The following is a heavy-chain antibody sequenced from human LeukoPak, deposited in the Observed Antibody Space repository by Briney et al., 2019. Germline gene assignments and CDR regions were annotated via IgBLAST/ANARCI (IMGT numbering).Heavy chain of an antibody. Sequence: GGSLRLSCAASGFTFSSYSMNWVRQAPGKGLEWVSSISSSSSYIYYADSVKGRFTISRDNAKNPLYLQMNSLRAEDTAVYYCARGYLDCGGDCSDYWGQGTLVTVSS. J-gene: IGHJ4*02. CDR2: ISSSSSYI. D-gene: IGHD2-21*02. V-gene: IGHV3-21*01. CDR3: ARGYLDCGGDCSDY. CDR1: GFTFSSYS.